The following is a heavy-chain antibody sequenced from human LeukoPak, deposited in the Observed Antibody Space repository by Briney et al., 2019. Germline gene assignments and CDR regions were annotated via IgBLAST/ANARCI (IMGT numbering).Heavy chain of an antibody. Sequence: SETLSLTCAVYGGSFSGYYWSWIHQPPGKGLEWIGEINHSGSTNYNPSLKSRVTIPVDTSKNQFSLKLSSATAADTAVYYCARVVVPAALPRIYYYYYMDVWGKGTTVTVSS. CDR2: INHSGST. CDR1: GGSFSGYY. V-gene: IGHV4-34*01. CDR3: ARVVVPAALPRIYYYYYMDV. D-gene: IGHD2-2*02. J-gene: IGHJ6*03.